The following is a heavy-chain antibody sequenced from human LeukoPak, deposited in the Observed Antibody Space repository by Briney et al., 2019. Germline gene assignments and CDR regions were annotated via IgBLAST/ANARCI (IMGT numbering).Heavy chain of an antibody. V-gene: IGHV4-61*09. CDR1: GGSISSGRYY. CDR2: IYTSGST. D-gene: IGHD2-15*01. J-gene: IGHJ5*02. CDR3: GSSSVVAATGFDP. Sequence: SQTLSLTCTVSGGSISSGRYYWSWIRQPAGKGLEWIGHIYTSGSTNYNPSLKSRVTISVDTSKNQFSLKLSSVTAADTAVYYCGSSSVVAATGFDPWGQGTLVIVSS.